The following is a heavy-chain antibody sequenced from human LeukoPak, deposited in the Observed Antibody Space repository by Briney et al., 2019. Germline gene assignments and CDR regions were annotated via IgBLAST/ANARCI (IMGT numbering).Heavy chain of an antibody. CDR3: ARDGCGGDCYDAFDI. CDR2: INPNSGGT. CDR1: GYTFTDYY. Sequence: ASVKVSCKASGYTFTDYYMHWVQQAPGQGLEWMGWINPNSGGTNYAQKFQGKVTMTRDTSITTAYMELSRLRSDDTAVYYCARDGCGGDCYDAFDIWGQGTMVTVSS. J-gene: IGHJ3*02. V-gene: IGHV1-2*02. D-gene: IGHD2-21*02.